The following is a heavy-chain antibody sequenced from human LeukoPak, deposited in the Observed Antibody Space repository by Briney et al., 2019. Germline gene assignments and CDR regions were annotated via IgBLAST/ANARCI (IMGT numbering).Heavy chain of an antibody. CDR3: ARGNYYSMDV. J-gene: IGHJ6*02. V-gene: IGHV3-74*03. Sequence: QPEGSLRLSCAASESTFSKFWMHWVRQAPGKGLVWVSGINRDGSTTTYADSVKGRFTVSRDNAKNTLYLQMNSLRAEDTAVYYCARGNYYSMDVWGQGTTVTVSS. D-gene: IGHD2/OR15-2a*01. CDR1: ESTFSKFW. CDR2: INRDGSTT.